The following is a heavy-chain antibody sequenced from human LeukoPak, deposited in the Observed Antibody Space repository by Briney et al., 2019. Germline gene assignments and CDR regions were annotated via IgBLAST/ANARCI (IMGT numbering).Heavy chain of an antibody. CDR2: IYSGGST. CDR1: GFTVSSNY. CDR3: AREPLYGDYTNY. D-gene: IGHD4-17*01. Sequence: GGSLRLSCAASGFTVSSNYMSWVRQAPGKGLEWVSVIYSGGSTYYADSVKGRFTISRDNSKNTLYLQMNSLRAEDTAVYYCAREPLYGDYTNYWGQGTLVTVSS. V-gene: IGHV3-66*01. J-gene: IGHJ4*02.